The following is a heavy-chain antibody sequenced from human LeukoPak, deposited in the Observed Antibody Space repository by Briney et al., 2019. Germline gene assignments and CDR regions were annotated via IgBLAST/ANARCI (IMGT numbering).Heavy chain of an antibody. CDR2: ISSSGRTI. Sequence: GGSLRLSCAASGFTFNNYQMNWVRQAPGKGLECISYISSSGRTIYYADSLKGRFTVSRDNAKNSLYLRMNNLRAEDTAVYYCARGEFYFDYWGQGTLVTVSS. V-gene: IGHV3-48*03. J-gene: IGHJ4*02. CDR3: ARGEFYFDY. CDR1: GFTFNNYQ.